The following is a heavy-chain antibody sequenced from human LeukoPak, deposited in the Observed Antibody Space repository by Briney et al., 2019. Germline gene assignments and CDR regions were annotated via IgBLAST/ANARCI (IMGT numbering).Heavy chain of an antibody. D-gene: IGHD2/OR15-2a*01. CDR3: ARDLVTVSGTRYNYYGMDV. Sequence: SETLSLTCAVYGGSFSGYYWSWIRQPPGKGLEWIGEINHRGSTNYNPSLKRRVTILKDTSKNQFSLKVTSVTAADTAIYYCARDLVTVSGTRYNYYGMDVWGQGTTVTVSS. V-gene: IGHV4-34*01. J-gene: IGHJ6*02. CDR1: GGSFSGYY. CDR2: INHRGST.